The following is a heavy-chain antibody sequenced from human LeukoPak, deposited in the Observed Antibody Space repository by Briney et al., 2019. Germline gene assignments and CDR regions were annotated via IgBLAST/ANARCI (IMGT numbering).Heavy chain of an antibody. CDR1: GFTFSSYA. J-gene: IGHJ4*02. Sequence: GGSLRLSCAASGFTFSSYAMSWVRQAPGKGLEWVSGISGSADNTYYADSVKGRFTISRDNSKNTLYLQMNSLRAEDTAVYYCAKSTGTGDFDYWGQGTLVTVSS. CDR2: ISGSADNT. D-gene: IGHD1-1*01. CDR3: AKSTGTGDFDY. V-gene: IGHV3-23*01.